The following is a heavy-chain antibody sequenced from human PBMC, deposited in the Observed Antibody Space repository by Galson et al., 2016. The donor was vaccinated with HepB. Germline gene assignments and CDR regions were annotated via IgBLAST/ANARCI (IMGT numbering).Heavy chain of an antibody. J-gene: IGHJ4*02. Sequence: QSGAEVKEPGASVKVSCKAPGYTFTSYAISWVRQAPGQGLEWVGWVSAYSGNTNYAQKVQDRVTMTTDTSTSTAYMELRSLRSDDTAVYYCAREVWRNYYGSGSYYEIDYWGQGTLVTVSS. V-gene: IGHV1-18*01. CDR1: GYTFTSYA. D-gene: IGHD3-10*01. CDR3: AREVWRNYYGSGSYYEIDY. CDR2: VSAYSGNT.